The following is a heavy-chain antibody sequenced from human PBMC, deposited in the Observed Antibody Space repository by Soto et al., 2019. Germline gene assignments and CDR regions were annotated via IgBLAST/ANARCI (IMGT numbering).Heavy chain of an antibody. J-gene: IGHJ6*04. CDR1: VYTFTSYD. CDR3: ARLKVYQLTSMAV. Sequence: GSSLKVACKASVYTFTSYDINWVLHATGQGLEWMGWMDPNSGNTGYAQKFQGRVTMTRNTSISTAYMELSSLRSEDTAVFYCARLKVYQLTSMAVLGKGTTVTVSS. CDR2: MDPNSGNT. D-gene: IGHD2-2*01. V-gene: IGHV1-8*01.